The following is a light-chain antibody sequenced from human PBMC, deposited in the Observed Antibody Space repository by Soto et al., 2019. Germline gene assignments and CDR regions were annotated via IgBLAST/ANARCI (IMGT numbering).Light chain of an antibody. V-gene: IGKV3-15*01. CDR2: GAS. Sequence: EILMTQSPATLSVSHGKRATLSCRASQSVSSNLAWYQQKPGQAPRLLIYGASTRATGIPARFSGSGSRTDFNLTISSLQSEDFAVYYCQQYYHWPRTFGQGTKVDI. CDR1: QSVSSN. CDR3: QQYYHWPRT. J-gene: IGKJ1*01.